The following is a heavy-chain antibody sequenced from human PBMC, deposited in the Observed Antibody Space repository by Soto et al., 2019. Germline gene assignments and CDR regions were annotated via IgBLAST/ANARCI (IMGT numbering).Heavy chain of an antibody. V-gene: IGHV4-59*01. CDR1: GGSISSYY. CDR3: ARGYSYGTSLDY. Sequence: PSETLSLTCTVSGGSISSYYWSWIRQPPGKGLEWIGYIYYSGSTNYNPSLKSRVTISVDTSKNQFSLKLSSVTAADTAVYYCARGYSYGTSLDYWGQGTLVTVSS. J-gene: IGHJ4*02. D-gene: IGHD5-18*01. CDR2: IYYSGST.